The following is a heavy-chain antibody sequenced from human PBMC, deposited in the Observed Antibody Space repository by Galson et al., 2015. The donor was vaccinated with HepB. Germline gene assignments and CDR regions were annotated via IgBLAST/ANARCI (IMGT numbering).Heavy chain of an antibody. Sequence: SVKVSCKASGYTFTGYYIHWVRQAPGQGLEWMGGINPNSGGTNYAQKFQGRVTMTRDTSISTAYMELNNLRSDDTAVYYCAGGRQLGGWGQGTLVTVSS. V-gene: IGHV1-2*02. J-gene: IGHJ4*02. CDR2: INPNSGGT. D-gene: IGHD1-1*01. CDR3: AGGRQLGG. CDR1: GYTFTGYY.